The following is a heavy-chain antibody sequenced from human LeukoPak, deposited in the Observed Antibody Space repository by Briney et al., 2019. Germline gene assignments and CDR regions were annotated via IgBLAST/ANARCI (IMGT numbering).Heavy chain of an antibody. V-gene: IGHV4-59*01. CDR2: IYYSGST. CDR1: AGSISSYY. CDR3: VRVTSKYYFDY. Sequence: SETLSLTCTVSAGSISSYYWSWIRQPPGKGLEWIGYIYYSGSTNYNPSLKSRVTMSIDTSKNQFSLKLTSVTAADTAVYYCVRVTSKYYFDYWDQGTLVTVSS. J-gene: IGHJ4*02. D-gene: IGHD1-20*01.